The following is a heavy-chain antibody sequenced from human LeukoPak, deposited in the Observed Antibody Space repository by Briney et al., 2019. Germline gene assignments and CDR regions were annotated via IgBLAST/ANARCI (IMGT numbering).Heavy chain of an antibody. CDR1: GFTFSSYA. CDR2: ISGSGGST. V-gene: IGHV3-23*01. Sequence: GGSLRLSCAASGFTFSSYAMSWVRQAPGKGLEWVSAISGSGGSTYYADSVKGRFTISRDNSKNTLYLQMNSLRAEDTAVYYCARLYSSGWSKGDAFDIWGQGTMVTVSS. J-gene: IGHJ3*02. D-gene: IGHD6-19*01. CDR3: ARLYSSGWSKGDAFDI.